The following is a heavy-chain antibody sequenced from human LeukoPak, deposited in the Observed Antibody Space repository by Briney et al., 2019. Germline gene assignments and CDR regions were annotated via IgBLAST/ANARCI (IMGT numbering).Heavy chain of an antibody. Sequence: AGGSLRLSCAASGFTFSSYSMNWVRQAPGKGLEWVSYISYSSSTIYYADSVKGRFTISRDNAKNSLYLQMNSLRAEDTAVYYCARDLRGLRAAMVLGYWGQGTLVTVSS. CDR3: ARDLRGLRAAMVLGY. V-gene: IGHV3-48*01. D-gene: IGHD5-18*01. CDR1: GFTFSSYS. J-gene: IGHJ4*02. CDR2: ISYSSSTI.